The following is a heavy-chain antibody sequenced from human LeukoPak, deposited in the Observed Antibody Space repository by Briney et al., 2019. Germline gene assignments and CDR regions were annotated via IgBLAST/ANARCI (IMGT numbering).Heavy chain of an antibody. J-gene: IGHJ3*02. CDR3: ARSHSSGWKPVAFDI. V-gene: IGHV4-31*03. D-gene: IGHD6-19*01. Sequence: PSQTLSLTCTVSGGSISSGGYYWSWIRQHPGKGLEWIGYIYYSGSTYYNPSLKSRVTISVDTSKNQFSLKLSSVTAADTAVYYCARSHSSGWKPVAFDIWGQGTMVTVSS. CDR1: GGSISSGGYY. CDR2: IYYSGST.